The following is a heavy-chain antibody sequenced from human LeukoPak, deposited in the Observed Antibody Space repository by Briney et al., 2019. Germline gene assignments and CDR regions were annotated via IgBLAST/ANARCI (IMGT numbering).Heavy chain of an antibody. J-gene: IGHJ4*02. D-gene: IGHD3-22*01. CDR3: ARDRQSYYGSSGSDY. CDR2: IRYDGSNK. CDR1: GFTFSSYG. Sequence: GGSLRLSCAASGFTFSSYGMHWVRQAPGKGLEWLAFIRYDGSNKYYADSVKGRFTISRDNSKNTLYLQMNSLRAEDTAVYYCARDRQSYYGSSGSDYWGQGTLVTVSS. V-gene: IGHV3-30*02.